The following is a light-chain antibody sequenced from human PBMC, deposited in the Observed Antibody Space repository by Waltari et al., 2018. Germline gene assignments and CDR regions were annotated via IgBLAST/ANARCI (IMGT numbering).Light chain of an antibody. Sequence: QSPLTQTPSASGSPGQSVPFSFTGTSCAIGSTNHVSWYQHHPGAAPKLIISDVNKRTSGVPDRFSGSKSGNTASLTVSGLQPEDEAIYYCKSYAFDNNWVFGGGTKVTVL. V-gene: IGLV2-8*01. CDR3: KSYAFDNNWV. J-gene: IGLJ3*02. CDR2: DVN. CDR1: SCAIGSTNH.